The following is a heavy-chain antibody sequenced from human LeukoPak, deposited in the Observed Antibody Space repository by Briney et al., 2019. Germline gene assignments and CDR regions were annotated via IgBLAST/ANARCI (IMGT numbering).Heavy chain of an antibody. CDR1: GYTFTDYF. D-gene: IGHD6-13*01. J-gene: IGHJ1*01. CDR2: INPNTGGT. V-gene: IGHV1-2*02. Sequence: GASVKVFCKASGYTFTDYFIHWVRQAPGQGLEWMGWINPNTGGTNYAQKFQGRVIMTRDTSISTAYMELNRLRSDDTAVFYCARVGIATTGTKYLQHWGQGTLVTVSS. CDR3: ARVGIATTGTKYLQH.